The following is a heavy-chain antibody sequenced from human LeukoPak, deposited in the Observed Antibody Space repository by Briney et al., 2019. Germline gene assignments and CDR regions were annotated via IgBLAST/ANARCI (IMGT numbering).Heavy chain of an antibody. CDR1: GFTFDDYA. Sequence: PGRSLRLSCAASGFTFDDYAMHWVRQAPGKGLEWVSGISWNSGSIGYADSVKGRFTISRDNAKNSLYLQMNSLRAEDMALYYCAKAVTTMIVVCAFDIWGQGTMVTVSS. CDR3: AKAVTTMIVVCAFDI. D-gene: IGHD3-22*01. CDR2: ISWNSGSI. V-gene: IGHV3-9*03. J-gene: IGHJ3*02.